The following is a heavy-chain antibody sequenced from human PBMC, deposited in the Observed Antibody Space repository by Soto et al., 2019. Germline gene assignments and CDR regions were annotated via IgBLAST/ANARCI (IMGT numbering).Heavy chain of an antibody. CDR2: IYYSGST. CDR3: AVTVDTAMISPWGMDV. V-gene: IGHV4-31*03. D-gene: IGHD5-18*01. Sequence: QVQLQESGPGLVKPSQTLSLTCTVSGGSISSGGYYWSWIRQHPGKGLEWIGYIYYSGSTYYNPSLTSRVTISVDTSKNQFSLKLSSVTAADTAVYYCAVTVDTAMISPWGMDVWGQGTTVTVSS. J-gene: IGHJ6*02. CDR1: GGSISSGGYY.